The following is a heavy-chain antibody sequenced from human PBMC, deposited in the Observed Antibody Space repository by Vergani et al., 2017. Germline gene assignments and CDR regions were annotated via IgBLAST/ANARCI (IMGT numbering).Heavy chain of an antibody. J-gene: IGHJ4*02. D-gene: IGHD1-1*01. CDR1: EYSFGNYW. CDR2: SYPADSDT. CDR3: ARHTTYTDS. Sequence: EVELVQSGPEMRKPGESLKISCKGSEYSFGNYWIGWVRQMPGKGLEWMGISYPADSDTRNSPSFQGQVTISADKSISTAFLQWDSLKASDTALYYCARHTTYTDSWGQGTLVTVSS. V-gene: IGHV5-51*01.